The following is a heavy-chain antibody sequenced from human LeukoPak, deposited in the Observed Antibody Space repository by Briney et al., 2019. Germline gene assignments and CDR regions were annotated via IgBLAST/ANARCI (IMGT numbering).Heavy chain of an antibody. D-gene: IGHD6-13*01. V-gene: IGHV4-39*01. CDR1: GGSISSSSYY. CDR3: VRRLAAAGTGFDP. J-gene: IGHJ5*02. Sequence: SETLSLTCTVSGGSISSSSYYWGWIRQPPGKGLEWIGSIYYSGSTYYNPSLKSRVTISVDTTKNQFSLKLSSETAADRAEYYVVRRLAAAGTGFDPLGEGTLVTVSS. CDR2: IYYSGST.